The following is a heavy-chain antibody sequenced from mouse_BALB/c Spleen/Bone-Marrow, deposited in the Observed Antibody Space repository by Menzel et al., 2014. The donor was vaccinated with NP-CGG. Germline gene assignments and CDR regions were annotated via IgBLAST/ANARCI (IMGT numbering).Heavy chain of an antibody. J-gene: IGHJ3*01. Sequence: EVKVVDSGGGLVQPGGSLKLSCAASGLDFSRYWMSWVRQAPGKGLEWIGEINPDSSTINYTPSLKDKFIISRDNAKNTLYLQMSKVRSEDTALYYCASLHYYGFFAYWGQGTLVTVSA. D-gene: IGHD1-2*01. CDR1: GLDFSRYW. V-gene: IGHV4-1*02. CDR3: ASLHYYGFFAY. CDR2: INPDSSTI.